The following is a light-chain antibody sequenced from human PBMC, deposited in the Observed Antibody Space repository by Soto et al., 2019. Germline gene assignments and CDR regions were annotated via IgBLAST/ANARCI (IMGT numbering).Light chain of an antibody. J-gene: IGLJ1*01. CDR2: EAS. CDR3: ASFRSGTILV. CDR1: SSDVGSYNL. V-gene: IGLV2-14*02. Sequence: QSALTQPASVTGSLGQSITISCSGTSSDVGSYNLISWYQQHPGKAPKVMIYEASKRPSGISDRFSGSKSGNTASLTISGLLDDDEADYFCASFRSGTILVFGSGTKVTVL.